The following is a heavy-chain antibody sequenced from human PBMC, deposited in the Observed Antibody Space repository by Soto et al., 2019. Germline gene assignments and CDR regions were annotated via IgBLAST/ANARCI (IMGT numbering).Heavy chain of an antibody. D-gene: IGHD3-16*01. Sequence: EVQLVESGGGLVQPGGSLRLSCAASGFTVSTKYMSWVRQAPGKGLEWVSVIYSGGSTFYADSVRGRFTISRDNSKNTVNLQMHSLRAEYTAVYYCARDPWAADYWGQGTLVTVSS. CDR1: GFTVSTKY. V-gene: IGHV3-66*01. CDR3: ARDPWAADY. J-gene: IGHJ4*02. CDR2: IYSGGST.